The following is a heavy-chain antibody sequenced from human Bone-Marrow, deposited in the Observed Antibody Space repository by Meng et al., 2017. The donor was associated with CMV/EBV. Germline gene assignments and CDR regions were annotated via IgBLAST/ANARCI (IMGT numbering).Heavy chain of an antibody. CDR1: GFTFSTYA. V-gene: IGHV3-30-3*01. Sequence: GGSLRLSCAASGFTFSTYAMHWVRQAPGKGLQWVAVISYDGSNEYYADSVKGRFTISRDNSKNTLYLQMNSLRAEDTAVYYCATSTGDYYYYGMEVWGQGNRVNVSS. CDR2: ISYDGSNE. J-gene: IGHJ6*02. CDR3: ATSTGDYYYYGMEV. D-gene: IGHD1-14*01.